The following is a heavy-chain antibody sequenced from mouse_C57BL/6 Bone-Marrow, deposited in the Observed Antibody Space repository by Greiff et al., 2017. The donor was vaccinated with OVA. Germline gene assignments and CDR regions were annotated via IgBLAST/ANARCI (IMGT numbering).Heavy chain of an antibody. Sequence: QVQLQQSGAELARPGASVKLSCKASGYTFTSYGISWVKQRTGQGLEWIGEIYPRSGNTYYNEKFKGKATLTADKSSSTAYMELRSLTSEDSAVDFCAKGDYYGSWFAYWGQGTLVTVSA. J-gene: IGHJ3*01. V-gene: IGHV1-81*01. CDR3: AKGDYYGSWFAY. D-gene: IGHD1-1*01. CDR2: IYPRSGNT. CDR1: GYTFTSYG.